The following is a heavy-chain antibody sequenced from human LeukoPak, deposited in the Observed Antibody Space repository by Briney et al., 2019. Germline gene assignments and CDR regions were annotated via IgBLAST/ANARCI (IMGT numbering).Heavy chain of an antibody. V-gene: IGHV3-7*01. J-gene: IGHJ4*02. Sequence: GGSLRLSCAASGFTFSSYWMSWVRQAPGKGPEWVANIKQDGSEKYYVDSVKGRFTISRDNAKNSLYLQMNSLRAEDTAVYYCARPYGYSGYDYGYWGQGTLVTVSS. CDR3: ARPYGYSGYDYGY. CDR2: IKQDGSEK. CDR1: GFTFSSYW. D-gene: IGHD5-12*01.